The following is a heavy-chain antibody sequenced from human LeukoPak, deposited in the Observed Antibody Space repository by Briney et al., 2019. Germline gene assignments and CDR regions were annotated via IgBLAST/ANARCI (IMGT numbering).Heavy chain of an antibody. CDR1: GFTFSSYW. D-gene: IGHD2-21*02. V-gene: IGHV3-74*01. J-gene: IGHJ4*02. Sequence: GGSLRLSCAASGFTFSSYWMHWVRHDPGKGLVWVSRINTDGSSISYADSVKGRFTISRDNSQNTLYLQMNSLRAEDTAIYYCAKDIYCGGDCYIRAGDSWGQGTLVTVSS. CDR3: AKDIYCGGDCYIRAGDS. CDR2: INTDGSSI.